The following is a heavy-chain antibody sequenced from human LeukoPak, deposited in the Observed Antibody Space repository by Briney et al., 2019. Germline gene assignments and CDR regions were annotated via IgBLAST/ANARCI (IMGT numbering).Heavy chain of an antibody. D-gene: IGHD3-22*01. CDR2: ISGSCDIT. Sequence: GGSLRLSCAASGFTFSSHGMNWVRQAPGKGLEGISGISGSCDITWYAGSVKGRFTIPRDNATNSLYMPMNSLRAEDTAVYYCASCYYDSSGYYGKYGFDYWGQGTLVTVSS. CDR3: ASCYYDSSGYYGKYGFDY. V-gene: IGHV3-48*01. J-gene: IGHJ4*02. CDR1: GFTFSSHG.